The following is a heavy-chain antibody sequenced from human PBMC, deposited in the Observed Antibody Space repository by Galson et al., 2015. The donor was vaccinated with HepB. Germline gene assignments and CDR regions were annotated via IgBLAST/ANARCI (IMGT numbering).Heavy chain of an antibody. CDR1: GFTFSSYG. J-gene: IGHJ4*02. CDR2: ISYDGSNK. D-gene: IGHD1-1*01. CDR3: AKEIGTDAAPDFDY. V-gene: IGHV3-30*18. Sequence: SLRLSCAASGFTFSSYGMHGVRQAPGKGLEWVAVISYDGSNKYYADSVKGRFTISRDNSKNTLYLQMNSLRAEDTAVYYCAKEIGTDAAPDFDYWGQGTLVTVSS.